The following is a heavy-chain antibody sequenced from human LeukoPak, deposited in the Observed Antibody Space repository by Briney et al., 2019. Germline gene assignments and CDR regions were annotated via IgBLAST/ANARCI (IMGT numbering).Heavy chain of an antibody. J-gene: IGHJ4*02. D-gene: IGHD5-12*01. CDR3: ARGYGEYDY. CDR2: IYHRGST. Sequence: SETLSLTCTVSGGSISPYYWSWIRQPPGKGLEWIGYIYHRGSTNYNPSLKSRVTISIDTSKNQFSLKVSSVTAADTAVYYCARGYGEYDYWGQGTLVTVSS. V-gene: IGHV4-59*12. CDR1: GGSISPYY.